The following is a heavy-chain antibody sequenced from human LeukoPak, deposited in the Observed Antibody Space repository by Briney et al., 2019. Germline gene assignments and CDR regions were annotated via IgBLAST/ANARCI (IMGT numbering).Heavy chain of an antibody. CDR1: GFTFSSYW. D-gene: IGHD2/OR15-2a*01. CDR3: AKSINYYYYYMDV. Sequence: GGSLRLSCAASGFTFSSYWMNWVRQAPGKGLEWVSLISWDGGSTYYADSVKGRFTISRDNSKNSLYLQMNTLRAEDTALYYCAKSINYYYYYMDVWGKGTTVTISS. V-gene: IGHV3-43D*03. J-gene: IGHJ6*03. CDR2: ISWDGGST.